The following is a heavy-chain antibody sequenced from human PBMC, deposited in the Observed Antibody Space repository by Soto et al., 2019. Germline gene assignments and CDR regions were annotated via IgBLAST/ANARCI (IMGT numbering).Heavy chain of an antibody. CDR2: ISAYNGNT. Sequence: VASVKVSCKASGYTFTSYGISWVRQAPGQGLEWMGWISAYNGNTNYAQKLQGRVTMTTDTSTSTAYMELRSLRSDDTAVYYCARDLYYDSSVYYYFLTPSSFYYYYGMDVWGEGTTVTVSS. J-gene: IGHJ6*04. CDR3: ARDLYYDSSVYYYFLTPSSFYYYYGMDV. D-gene: IGHD3-22*01. CDR1: GYTFTSYG. V-gene: IGHV1-18*04.